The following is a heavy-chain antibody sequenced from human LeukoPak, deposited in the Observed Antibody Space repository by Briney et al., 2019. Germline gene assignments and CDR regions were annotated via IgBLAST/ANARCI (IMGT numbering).Heavy chain of an antibody. D-gene: IGHD2-21*01. CDR2: IKQDGSEK. CDR3: ARESPGDGTLDAFDI. Sequence: GGSLRLSCAASGFTFSSYWMSWVRQAPGKGLEWVANIKQDGSEKYYVDSVKGRFTISRDNAKNSLYLQMNSLRAEDTAVYYCARESPGDGTLDAFDIWGQGTMVTVSS. CDR1: GFTFSSYW. J-gene: IGHJ3*02. V-gene: IGHV3-7*01.